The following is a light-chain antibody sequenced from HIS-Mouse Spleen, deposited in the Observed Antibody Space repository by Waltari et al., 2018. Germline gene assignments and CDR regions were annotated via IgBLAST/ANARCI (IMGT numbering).Light chain of an antibody. CDR1: ALPKKY. V-gene: IGLV3-10*01. CDR3: YSTDSSGNHRV. J-gene: IGLJ2*01. Sequence: SYQLTQPPSESVSPGHTARITSSGDALPKKYAYRYQQKSGQAPVLVIYEDSKRPSGIPERFSGSSSGTMATLTISGAQVEDEADYYCYSTDSSGNHRVFGGGTKLTVL. CDR2: EDS.